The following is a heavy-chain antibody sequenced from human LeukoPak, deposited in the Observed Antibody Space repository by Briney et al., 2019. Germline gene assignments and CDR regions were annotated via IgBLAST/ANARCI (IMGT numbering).Heavy chain of an antibody. V-gene: IGHV1-18*01. CDR1: GYIFTSYG. J-gene: IGHJ4*02. D-gene: IGHD6-13*01. CDR2: INAYNGNT. CDR3: ARASSSSWYMDY. Sequence: ASVKVSCKASGYIFTSYGISWVRQAPGQGLEWMGLINAYNGNTNYAQKFQGRVTMSTYTSTSTAYMELRSLRSDDTAVYYCARASSSSWYMDYWGQGTLVTVSS.